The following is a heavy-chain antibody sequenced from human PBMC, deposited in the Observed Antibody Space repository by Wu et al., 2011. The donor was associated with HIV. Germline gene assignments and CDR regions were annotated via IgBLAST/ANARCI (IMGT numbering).Heavy chain of an antibody. Sequence: QVQLVQSGAEVKKPGSSVKVSCKASGGSFSSYVINWVRQAPGQGPEWMGGVIPMFPTANYAQKFQGRVTITTDESTNTAYMELSSLRSEDTAVYYCARTDYYDSSAYSVYYYYAMDVWGQGTTGHRLL. J-gene: IGHJ6*02. CDR3: ARTDYYDSSAYSVYYYYAMDV. CDR1: GGSFSSYV. D-gene: IGHD3-22*01. V-gene: IGHV1-69*05. CDR2: VIPMFPTA.